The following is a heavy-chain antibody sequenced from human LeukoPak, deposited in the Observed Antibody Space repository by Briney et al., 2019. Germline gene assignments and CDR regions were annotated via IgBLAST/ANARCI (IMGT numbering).Heavy chain of an antibody. CDR2: ISAYNGNT. CDR1: GYTFTSYG. CDR3: ARDGRDYYDSSGYYGGGRWFDP. D-gene: IGHD3-22*01. V-gene: IGHV1-18*01. J-gene: IGHJ5*02. Sequence: ASVKVSCKASGYTFTSYGISWVRQAPGQGLAWMGWISAYNGNTNYAQKLQDRVTMTTDTSTSTAYMELRSLRSDDTAVYYCARDGRDYYDSSGYYGGGRWFDPWGQGTLVTVSS.